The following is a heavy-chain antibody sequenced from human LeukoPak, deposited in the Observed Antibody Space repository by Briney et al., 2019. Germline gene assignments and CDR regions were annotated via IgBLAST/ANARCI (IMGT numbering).Heavy chain of an antibody. Sequence: GGSLRLSCAASGFTFSNYWMTWVRQAPGKGLEWVAHINQDGSKEYYMDSVKARFTISRDNAKNSLSLQMNGLRAEDTAVYYCVRGGGVSGYDLLDYWGQGTLVTVSS. J-gene: IGHJ4*02. D-gene: IGHD5-12*01. CDR2: INQDGSKE. CDR1: GFTFSNYW. V-gene: IGHV3-7*01. CDR3: VRGGGVSGYDLLDY.